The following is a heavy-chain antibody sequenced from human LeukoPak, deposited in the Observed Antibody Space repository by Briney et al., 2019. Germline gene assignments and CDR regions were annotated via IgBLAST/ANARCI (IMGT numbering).Heavy chain of an antibody. V-gene: IGHV3-23*01. CDR1: GFTFSSYA. CDR3: AKDFPYYYDSSGYQSDAFDI. CDR2: ISGSGGST. J-gene: IGHJ3*02. Sequence: GGSLRLSCAASGFTFSSYAMSWVRQAPGKGLEWVSAISGSGGSTYYADSVKGRFTISRDNSKNTLYLQMNSLRAEDTAVYYCAKDFPYYYDSSGYQSDAFDIWGQGTMVTVSS. D-gene: IGHD3-22*01.